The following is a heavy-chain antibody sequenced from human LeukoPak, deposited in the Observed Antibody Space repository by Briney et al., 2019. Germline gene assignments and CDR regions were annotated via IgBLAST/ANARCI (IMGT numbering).Heavy chain of an antibody. V-gene: IGHV3-11*01. CDR2: ISSSGSTI. D-gene: IGHD3-16*01. CDR3: ARDQGYVYYYYGMDV. J-gene: IGHJ6*02. CDR1: GFTFSDYY. Sequence: GGSLRLSCAASGFTFSDYYMSWIRQAPGKGLEWVSYISSSGSTIYYADSVKGRFTISRDNAKNSLYLQTNSLRAEDTAVYYCARDQGYVYYYYGMDVWGQGTTVTVSS.